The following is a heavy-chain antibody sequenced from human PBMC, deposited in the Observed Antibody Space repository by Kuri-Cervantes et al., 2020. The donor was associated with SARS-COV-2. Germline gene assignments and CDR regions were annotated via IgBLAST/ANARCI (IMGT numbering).Heavy chain of an antibody. CDR1: GNSVSSNSAA. Sequence: SESLSPTCAIYGNSVSSNSAAWNWIRQTPSRGLEWLGRTFYRSKWYNDYAVSVKSRITINPDTSKNQFSLQLNSVTPEDTAVYYCARDRDLAGGMDDWGQGTTVTVSS. V-gene: IGHV6-1*01. CDR3: ARDRDLAGGMDD. D-gene: IGHD6-13*01. J-gene: IGHJ6*02. CDR2: TFYRSKWYN.